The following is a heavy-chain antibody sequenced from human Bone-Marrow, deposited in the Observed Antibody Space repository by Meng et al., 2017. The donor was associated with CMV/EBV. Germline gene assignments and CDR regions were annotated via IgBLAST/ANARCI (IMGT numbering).Heavy chain of an antibody. CDR2: ISSSSSTI. CDR3: ARYTYYDFWSGYLGFDY. D-gene: IGHD3-3*01. Sequence: GESLKISCAASGFTFSSYSMNWVRQAPGKGLEWVSYISSSSSTIYYADSVKGRFTISRDNAKNSLYLQMNSLRAEDTAVYYCARYTYYDFWSGYLGFDYWGQGTLVTVSS. J-gene: IGHJ4*02. CDR1: GFTFSSYS. V-gene: IGHV3-48*04.